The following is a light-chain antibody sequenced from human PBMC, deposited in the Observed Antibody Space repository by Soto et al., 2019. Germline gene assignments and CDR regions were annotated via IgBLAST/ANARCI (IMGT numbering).Light chain of an antibody. Sequence: DIQMTQSPSSLSASVGDRVTITCRASQSISSYLNWYQQKSWKAPKLLIYAASSFQSGVPSRFSGSGSGTDFTLTISSLEPEDFETYYCQQSYSTPTTFGQGTKVDIK. CDR2: AAS. V-gene: IGKV1-39*01. J-gene: IGKJ1*01. CDR3: QQSYSTPTT. CDR1: QSISSY.